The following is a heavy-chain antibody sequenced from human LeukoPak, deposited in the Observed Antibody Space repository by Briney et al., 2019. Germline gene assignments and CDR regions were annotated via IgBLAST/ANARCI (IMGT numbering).Heavy chain of an antibody. CDR2: ISAYNANT. V-gene: IGHV1-18*04. J-gene: IGHJ4*02. CDR1: RNIFTGYF. CDR3: TRDLGQWLLQGIFFDY. Sequence: ASVKVSCKASRNIFTGYFIHWVRQAPGQGLEWMGWISAYNANTNYAQKLQGRVTMTTDTSTSTAYMELRSLRSDDTAVYYCTRDLGQWLLQGIFFDYWGQGTLVTVSS. D-gene: IGHD5-12*01.